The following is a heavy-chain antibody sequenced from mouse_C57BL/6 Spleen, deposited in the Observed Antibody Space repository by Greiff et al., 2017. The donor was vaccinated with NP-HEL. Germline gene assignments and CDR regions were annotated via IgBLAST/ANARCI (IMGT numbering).Heavy chain of an antibody. Sequence: EVKLEESGGDLVKPGGSLKLSCAASGFTFSSYGMSWVRQTPDKRLEWVATISSGGSYTYYPDSVKGRFTISRDNAKNTLYLQMSSLKSEDTAMYYCARHKYYGSSYYYAMDYWGQGTSVTVSS. CDR3: ARHKYYGSSYYYAMDY. J-gene: IGHJ4*01. CDR1: GFTFSSYG. V-gene: IGHV5-6*02. CDR2: ISSGGSYT. D-gene: IGHD1-1*01.